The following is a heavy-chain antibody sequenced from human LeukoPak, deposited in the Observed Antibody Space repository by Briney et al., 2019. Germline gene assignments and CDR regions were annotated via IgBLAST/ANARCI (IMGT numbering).Heavy chain of an antibody. CDR2: IIPIFGTA. V-gene: IGHV1-69*05. J-gene: IGHJ4*02. D-gene: IGHD6-13*01. CDR1: GGTFSSYA. Sequence: WASVKLSCKASGGTFSSYAISWVRQAPGQGLEWMGGIIPIFGTANYAQKFQGRVTITTDESTSTAYMELSSLRSEDTAVYYCAREGSGWYDYWGQGTLVTVSS. CDR3: AREGSGWYDY.